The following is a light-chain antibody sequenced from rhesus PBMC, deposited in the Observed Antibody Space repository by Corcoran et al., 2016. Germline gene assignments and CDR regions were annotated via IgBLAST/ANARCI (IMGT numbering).Light chain of an antibody. CDR2: RAS. V-gene: IGKV1-69*01. Sequence: DIQMTQSPSSLSASVGDRVTITCRASQGISNWLAWYQQKPGKAPKLLIYRASNLETGVPSRFSGSGSGPYFTITISSLQPEDVATYYCQHGYGTPPYSFGQGTKVEIK. CDR3: QHGYGTPPYS. CDR1: QGISNW. J-gene: IGKJ2*01.